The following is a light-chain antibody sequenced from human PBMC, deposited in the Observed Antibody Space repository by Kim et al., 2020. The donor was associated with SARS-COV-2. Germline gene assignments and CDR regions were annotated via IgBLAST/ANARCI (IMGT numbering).Light chain of an antibody. CDR2: GAS. CDR1: QSVSSN. Sequence: SPGQAATLACRPSQSVSSNLAWYQQKPGQAPRLLIYGASTRATGIPARFSGSGSGTEFTLTISSLQSEDFAVYYCQQYNNWPLTFGGGTKVDIK. CDR3: QQYNNWPLT. J-gene: IGKJ4*01. V-gene: IGKV3-15*01.